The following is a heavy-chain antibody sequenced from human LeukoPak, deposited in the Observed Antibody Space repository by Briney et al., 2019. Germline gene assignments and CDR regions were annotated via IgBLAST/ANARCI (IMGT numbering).Heavy chain of an antibody. J-gene: IGHJ4*02. V-gene: IGHV5-51*01. CDR3: ARMSRFYYYDSSGYFDY. Sequence: GESLKISCKGSGYSFTSYWIGWVRQMPGKGLEWMGIIYPGDSDTRYSPSFQGQVTISADKSISTAYLQWSSLEASDTAMYYCARMSRFYYYDSSGYFDYWGQGTLVTVSS. CDR1: GYSFTSYW. D-gene: IGHD3-22*01. CDR2: IYPGDSDT.